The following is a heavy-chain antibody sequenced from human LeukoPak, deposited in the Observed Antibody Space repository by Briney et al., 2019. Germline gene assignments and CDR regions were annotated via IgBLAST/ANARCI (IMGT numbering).Heavy chain of an antibody. CDR3: ARASVAGTAWPFDY. Sequence: TGGSLRLSCAASGFTFSSYAMHWVRQAPGKGLEWVAVISYDGSNKYYADSVKGRFTISRDNSKNTLYLQMNSLRAEDTAVYYCARASVAGTAWPFDYWGQGTLVTVSS. J-gene: IGHJ4*02. D-gene: IGHD6-19*01. V-gene: IGHV3-30*14. CDR1: GFTFSSYA. CDR2: ISYDGSNK.